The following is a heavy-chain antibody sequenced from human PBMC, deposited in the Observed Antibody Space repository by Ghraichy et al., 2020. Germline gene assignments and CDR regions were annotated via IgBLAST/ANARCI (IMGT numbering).Heavy chain of an antibody. V-gene: IGHV3-7*04. D-gene: IGHD5-18*01. CDR2: IKYDSSEK. CDR3: ARGGYNYGSNPIDY. Sequence: GESLNISCAASGFTFTSYYITWVRQVPGKGLEWVANIKYDSSEKYYEDSVKGRFTISRDNAKNSLYLQMNSLRPDDTAVYYCARGGYNYGSNPIDYWGQGTLVTVSS. J-gene: IGHJ4*02. CDR1: GFTFTSYY.